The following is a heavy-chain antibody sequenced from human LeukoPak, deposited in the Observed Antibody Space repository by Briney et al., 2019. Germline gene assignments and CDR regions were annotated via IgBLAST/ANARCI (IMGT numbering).Heavy chain of an antibody. V-gene: IGHV3-7*01. Sequence: GGSLRLSCTASGFTFSIYWMSWVRQAPGKWLEWVASIKEDGSEEHYVDSVKGRFTISRDNARNSVHVQMNSLRAEDTAVYFCARIRPGNYFDYWGQGALVTVSS. CDR3: ARIRPGNYFDY. J-gene: IGHJ4*02. D-gene: IGHD6-6*01. CDR1: GFTFSIYW. CDR2: IKEDGSEE.